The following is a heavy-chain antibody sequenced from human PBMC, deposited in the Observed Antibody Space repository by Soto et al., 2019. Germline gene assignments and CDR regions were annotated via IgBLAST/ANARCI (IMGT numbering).Heavy chain of an antibody. J-gene: IGHJ6*02. Sequence: SETLSLTCTVSGGSISGSSYYWAWIRQPPGKGLEWIGNIFYSGSTYYNPSLKSRVTVSVDTSKNQFSLNLSSVTAADTAVYYCARRPRVAMAGSFSYYYGMDVWGQGTTITVSS. CDR3: ARRPRVAMAGSFSYYYGMDV. CDR2: IFYSGST. V-gene: IGHV4-39*01. D-gene: IGHD6-19*01. CDR1: GGSISGSSYY.